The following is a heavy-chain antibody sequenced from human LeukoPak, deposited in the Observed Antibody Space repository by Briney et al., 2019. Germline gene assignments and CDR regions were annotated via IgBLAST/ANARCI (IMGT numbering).Heavy chain of an antibody. J-gene: IGHJ3*02. Sequence: SVKVSCKASGGTFSSYAISWVRQAPGQGLEWMGRIIPILGIANYAQKFQGRVTITADKSTSTAYMELSSLRSEDTAVYYCAREDYGGISSGAAFDIWGQGTMVTVSS. D-gene: IGHD4-23*01. CDR3: AREDYGGISSGAAFDI. V-gene: IGHV1-69*04. CDR1: GGTFSSYA. CDR2: IIPILGIA.